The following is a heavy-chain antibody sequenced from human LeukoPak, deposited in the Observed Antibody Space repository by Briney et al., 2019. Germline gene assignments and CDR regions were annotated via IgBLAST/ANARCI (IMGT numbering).Heavy chain of an antibody. J-gene: IGHJ4*02. CDR2: ISYDGSNK. V-gene: IGHV3-30-3*01. CDR1: GFTFSSYA. Sequence: GGSLRLSCAASGFTFSSYAMHWVRQAPGKGLEWVAVISYDGSNKYYADSVKGRFTISRDNSKNTLYLQMNSLRAEDTAVYYCARMARGSSSWYYFDYRGQGTLVTVSS. D-gene: IGHD6-13*01. CDR3: ARMARGSSSWYYFDY.